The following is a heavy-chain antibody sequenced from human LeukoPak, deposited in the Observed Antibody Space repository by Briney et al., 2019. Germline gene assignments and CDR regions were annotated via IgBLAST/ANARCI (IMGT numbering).Heavy chain of an antibody. Sequence: PGGTVRLSCAASGFTFSTYWMSWVRQAPGKGLEWVANIKEDGSEKYYVDSMKGRFTISRDNAKNSLNLQMTGLRADDTAVYYCARGDYSSGWYEFYNYYYGMDVWGQGTTVTVSS. CDR1: GFTFSTYW. CDR3: ARGDYSSGWYEFYNYYYGMDV. V-gene: IGHV3-7*01. CDR2: IKEDGSEK. J-gene: IGHJ6*02. D-gene: IGHD6-19*01.